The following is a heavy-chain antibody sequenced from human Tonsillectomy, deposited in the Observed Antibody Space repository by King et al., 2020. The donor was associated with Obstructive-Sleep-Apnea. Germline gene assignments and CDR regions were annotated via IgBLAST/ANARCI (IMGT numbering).Heavy chain of an antibody. CDR3: STGAKRRAMDV. D-gene: IGHD1-26*01. V-gene: IGHV3-15*01. Sequence: VQLVESGGGLVKPGGSLRLSCVASGFSFNGAWMSWVRQASGKGLEWIGRIKSRSDGGAIEDAAVVKGRFTISRDDSKDTLYLQMNSLKIDDTAVYFCSTGAKRRAMDVWGQGTTVTVSS. J-gene: IGHJ6*02. CDR2: IKSRSDGGAI. CDR1: GFSFNGAW.